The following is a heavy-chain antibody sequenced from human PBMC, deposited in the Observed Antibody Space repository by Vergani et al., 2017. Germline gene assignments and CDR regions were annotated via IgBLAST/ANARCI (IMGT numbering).Heavy chain of an antibody. CDR2: IKSTFDRGTT. CDR3: TTDPRYCGDGSCYWLRDHHYYGMDV. Sequence: EVQLVESGGGIVKPGGSLRLSCVASGFSFRNAGMNWVRRTPGKGLEWVGRIKSTFDRGTTDYAAALKGRFTISRDDSKNTLFLQMNGLKTEDIGVYYCTTDPRYCGDGSCYWLRDHHYYGMDVWGQGTTVTVSS. CDR1: GFSFRNAG. V-gene: IGHV3-15*01. J-gene: IGHJ6*02. D-gene: IGHD2-21*01.